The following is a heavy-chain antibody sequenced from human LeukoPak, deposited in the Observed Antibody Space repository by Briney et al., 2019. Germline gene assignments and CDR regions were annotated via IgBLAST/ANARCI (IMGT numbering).Heavy chain of an antibody. CDR2: IRSKANSYAT. J-gene: IGHJ4*02. D-gene: IGHD1-1*01. Sequence: GGSLRLSCAASGFTFSGSAMHWVRQASGKGLEWVGRIRSKANSYATAYAASVKGRFTISRDDSKNTAYLQMNSLRTEDTAVYYCTAPTGTTGYWGQGTLVTVSS. CDR1: GFTFSGSA. V-gene: IGHV3-73*01. CDR3: TAPTGTTGY.